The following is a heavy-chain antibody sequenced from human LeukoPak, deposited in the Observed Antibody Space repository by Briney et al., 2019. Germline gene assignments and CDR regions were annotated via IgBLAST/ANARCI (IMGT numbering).Heavy chain of an antibody. CDR1: GFTFSDYW. CDR3: ARGSGYYYLDY. V-gene: IGHV3-74*03. CDR2: MNTDGSEI. D-gene: IGHD5-18*01. J-gene: IGHJ4*02. Sequence: GGSLRLSCAASGFTFSDYWMRWVRHAPGKGRVWVLGMNTDGSEIMYADSVKGRFTISRDNAMNTVYLQMNSLRVEDTAMFYCARGSGYYYLDYWGQGALVTVSS.